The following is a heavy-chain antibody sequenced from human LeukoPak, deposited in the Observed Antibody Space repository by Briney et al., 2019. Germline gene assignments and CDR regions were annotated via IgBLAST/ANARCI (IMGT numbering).Heavy chain of an antibody. D-gene: IGHD3-22*01. V-gene: IGHV1-2*02. CDR1: GYTFTGYY. Sequence: ASVKVSCKASGYTFTGYYMHWVRQAPGQGLEWMGWINPNSGGTNYAQKFQGRVTITRNTSISTAYMELSSLRSEDTAVYYCARADSSGYYYVDYWGQGTLVTVSS. J-gene: IGHJ4*02. CDR2: INPNSGGT. CDR3: ARADSSGYYYVDY.